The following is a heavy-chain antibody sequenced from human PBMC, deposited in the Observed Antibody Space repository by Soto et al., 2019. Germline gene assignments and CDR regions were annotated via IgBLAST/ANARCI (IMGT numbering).Heavy chain of an antibody. CDR1: GFTFSSYW. CDR3: ASYGTVTYYYYYMDV. D-gene: IGHD4-17*01. V-gene: IGHV3-74*01. Sequence: EVQLVESGGGLVQPGGSPRLSCAASGFTFSSYWMHWVRQAPGKGLVWVSRINSDGSSTSYADSVKGRFTISRDNAKNTLYLQMNSLRAEDTAVYYCASYGTVTYYYYYMDVWGKGTTVTVSS. CDR2: INSDGSST. J-gene: IGHJ6*03.